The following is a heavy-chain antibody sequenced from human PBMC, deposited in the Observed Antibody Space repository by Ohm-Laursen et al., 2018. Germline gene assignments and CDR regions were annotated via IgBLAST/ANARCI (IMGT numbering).Heavy chain of an antibody. J-gene: IGHJ4*02. CDR1: GFTFSTYW. V-gene: IGHV3-7*01. Sequence: GSLRLSCSASGFTFSTYWMNWFRQAPGKGLESVASINQDGSEKYFVDSVKGRFTISRDNAKNSLYLQMNSLRADDTAVYYCAVSHRVTWDWGQGTLVTVSS. D-gene: IGHD3-16*01. CDR2: INQDGSEK. CDR3: AVSHRVTWD.